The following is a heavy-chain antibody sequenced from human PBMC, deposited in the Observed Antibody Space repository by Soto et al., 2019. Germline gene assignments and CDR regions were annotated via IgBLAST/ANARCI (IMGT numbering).Heavy chain of an antibody. Sequence: SESLSLTCGVYGGSFSGYYLTWIRQPPWTGLEWIGEINHSVSTNYNPSLKSRVTTSVDTSKNQFSLKLTSVTAADTAVYYCARDKITGLFEYWGQGTLDTVSS. CDR2: INHSVST. D-gene: IGHD2-8*02. J-gene: IGHJ4*02. CDR1: GGSFSGYY. V-gene: IGHV4-34*01. CDR3: ARDKITGLFEY.